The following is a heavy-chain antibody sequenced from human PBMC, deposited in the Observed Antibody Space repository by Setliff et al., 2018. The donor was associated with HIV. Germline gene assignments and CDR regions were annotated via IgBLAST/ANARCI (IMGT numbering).Heavy chain of an antibody. CDR2: IYWNDDK. J-gene: IGHJ4*02. CDR1: GFSLNNGRMG. D-gene: IGHD1-26*01. CDR3: AHSPIQGSGSYTFDY. V-gene: IGHV2-5*01. Sequence: SGPTLVNPTETLTLTCTVSGFSLNNGRMGVTWIRQPPGKALEWLALIYWNDDKRYSPSLKSRLTITKDTSKNQVVLTVTNMDPVDTATYYCAHSPIQGSGSYTFDYWGQGTLVTVSS.